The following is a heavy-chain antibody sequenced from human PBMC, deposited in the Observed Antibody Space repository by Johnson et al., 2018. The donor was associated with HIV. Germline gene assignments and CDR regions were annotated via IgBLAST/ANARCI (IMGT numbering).Heavy chain of an antibody. V-gene: IGHV3-7*01. D-gene: IGHD3-3*01. Sequence: VQLVESGGGLIQPGGSLRLSCAASGFTFRNYLMSWVRQAPGKGLEWVANIKEDGSEKFYVDSVKGRFTISRDNAKNSLYLQMNSLRAEDTAVYYCAKDFGYPRPRDAFDIWGQGTMVTVSS. CDR2: IKEDGSEK. J-gene: IGHJ3*02. CDR3: AKDFGYPRPRDAFDI. CDR1: GFTFRNYL.